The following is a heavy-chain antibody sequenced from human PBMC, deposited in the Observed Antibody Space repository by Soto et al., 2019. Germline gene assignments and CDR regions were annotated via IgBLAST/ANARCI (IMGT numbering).Heavy chain of an antibody. CDR3: AKEGGNYGGGYFDY. J-gene: IGHJ4*02. Sequence: GGSRRLSCAASGFTFSSQAMSLVRQAPGKGLEWASAISGSGGSTYYADSVKGRFTISRDNSKNTLYLQMNSLRAEDTAVYYCAKEGGNYGGGYFDYWGQGTLVTVSS. V-gene: IGHV3-23*01. CDR1: GFTFSSQA. CDR2: ISGSGGST. D-gene: IGHD1-7*01.